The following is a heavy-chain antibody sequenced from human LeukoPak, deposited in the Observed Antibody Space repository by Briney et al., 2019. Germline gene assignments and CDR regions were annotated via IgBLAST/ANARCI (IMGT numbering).Heavy chain of an antibody. CDR1: GYSISSGYY. Sequence: SETLSLTCTVSGYSISSGYYWGWIRQPPGKGLEWIGSIYHSENTYYNPSLKSRVTISIDTSKNQFYLKLSSLTAADTAVYFCARRDDSSGYHKIFDYWGPGTLVTVSS. V-gene: IGHV4-38-2*02. CDR2: IYHSENT. CDR3: ARRDDSSGYHKIFDY. J-gene: IGHJ4*02. D-gene: IGHD3-22*01.